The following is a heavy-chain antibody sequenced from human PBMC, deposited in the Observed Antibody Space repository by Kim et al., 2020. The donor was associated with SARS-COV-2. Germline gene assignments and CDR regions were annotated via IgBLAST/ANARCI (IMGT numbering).Heavy chain of an antibody. CDR3: ARGPWYFYGSGSYSLEDY. D-gene: IGHD3-10*01. Sequence: GRFPISRDNSKNTLYLQMNSLRAEDTAVYYCARGPWYFYGSGSYSLEDYWGQGTLVTVSS. V-gene: IGHV3-30*01. J-gene: IGHJ4*02.